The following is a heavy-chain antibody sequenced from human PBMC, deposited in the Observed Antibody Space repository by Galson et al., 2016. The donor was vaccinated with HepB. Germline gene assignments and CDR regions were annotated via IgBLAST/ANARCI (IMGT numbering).Heavy chain of an antibody. CDR2: IGGTSGRT. V-gene: IGHV3-23*01. CDR1: GFTFSIQA. J-gene: IGHJ4*02. D-gene: IGHD3-16*01. CDR3: AKRGVWDVHYFDY. Sequence: SLRLSCAASGFTFSIQAMSWVRQAPGKGLEWVSLIGGTSGRTYYADSVKGRFTISRDNSKNTLYLQMNSLRAEDTAVYYCAKRGVWDVHYFDYWGQGTLATVSS.